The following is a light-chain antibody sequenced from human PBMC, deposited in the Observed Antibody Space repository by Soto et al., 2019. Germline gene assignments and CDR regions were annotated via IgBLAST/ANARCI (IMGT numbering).Light chain of an antibody. J-gene: IGKJ4*01. CDR1: QSISDS. Sequence: DIQMTQSPSSLSASVGDRVTITCRASQSISDSLNWYQHKPGTAPKLLCYAASSLQSGVPSRFSGGGSGTDFTLTISSLQPEDFVTYFCQQSFSFPATFGGGTKVEIK. CDR3: QQSFSFPAT. CDR2: AAS. V-gene: IGKV1-39*01.